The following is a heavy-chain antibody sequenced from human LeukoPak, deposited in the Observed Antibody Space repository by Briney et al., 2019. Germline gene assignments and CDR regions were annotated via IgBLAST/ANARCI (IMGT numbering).Heavy chain of an antibody. CDR2: ISSSGSTI. Sequence: GGSLRLSCAASGFTFSDYYISWIRQAPGKGLEWVSYISSSGSTIYYADSVKGRFTISRDNAKNSLYLQMNSLRAEDTAVYYCARAGDYVWGSYWIGRVDYWGQGTLVTVSS. D-gene: IGHD3-16*01. CDR1: GFTFSDYY. CDR3: ARAGDYVWGSYWIGRVDY. V-gene: IGHV3-11*04. J-gene: IGHJ4*02.